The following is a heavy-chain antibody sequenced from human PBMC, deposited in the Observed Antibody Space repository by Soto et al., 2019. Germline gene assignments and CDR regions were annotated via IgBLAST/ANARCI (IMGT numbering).Heavy chain of an antibody. CDR2: IHNTGNT. D-gene: IGHD3-16*02. Sequence: QVQLQESGPGLVMPSQTLSLTCAVSGGSIDDINSYWTWIRQSPGRSPEWIGYIHNTGNTFYSPSLKRRLAISIDRSKSQFSLKLSAVTAADTGFYYCARSTYGEGYPHFFADWGQGTLVTVSS. J-gene: IGHJ4*02. CDR1: GGSIDDINSY. CDR3: ARSTYGEGYPHFFAD. V-gene: IGHV4-30-4*01.